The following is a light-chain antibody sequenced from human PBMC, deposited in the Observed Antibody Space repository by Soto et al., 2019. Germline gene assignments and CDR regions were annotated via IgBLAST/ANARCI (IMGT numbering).Light chain of an antibody. V-gene: IGKV1-5*03. Sequence: DIQMTQSPSTLSASVGDRVTITCRASQSISSWLAWYQQTPGKAPKLLIFKASTSQSGVSSSFSGSGSGTEFTLTISSLQPDDFATYYCQHYNSYSEAFGQGTKVDI. CDR3: QHYNSYSEA. J-gene: IGKJ1*01. CDR1: QSISSW. CDR2: KAS.